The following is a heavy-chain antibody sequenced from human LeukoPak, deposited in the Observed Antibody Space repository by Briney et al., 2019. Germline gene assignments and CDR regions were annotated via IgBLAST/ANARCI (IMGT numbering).Heavy chain of an antibody. J-gene: IGHJ5*02. D-gene: IGHD6-13*01. V-gene: IGHV4-4*07. CDR2: IYTSGST. Sequence: SETLSLTCTVSGGSISSYYWSWIRQPAGKGLEWIGRIYTSGSTNYSPSLKSRVTISVDTSKNQFSLKLSSVTAADTAVYYCARHKGSSWYEGWFDPWGQGTLVTVSS. CDR3: ARHKGSSWYEGWFDP. CDR1: GGSISSYY.